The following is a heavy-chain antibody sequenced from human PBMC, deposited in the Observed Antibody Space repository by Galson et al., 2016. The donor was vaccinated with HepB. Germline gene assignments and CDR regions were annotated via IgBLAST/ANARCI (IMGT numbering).Heavy chain of an antibody. CDR3: ARGSSGSSGY. CDR1: GFTFSTYA. D-gene: IGHD6-6*01. CDR2: ISGRGGST. Sequence: PVQSLRLSCAASGFTFSTYAMSWVRQAPGKGLEWVSAISGRGGSTYYVDSVKGRFTISRDNSKNTLFLQMNNLRVEDTAVYYCARGSSGSSGYWGQGTLVTVSS. J-gene: IGHJ4*02. V-gene: IGHV3-23*01.